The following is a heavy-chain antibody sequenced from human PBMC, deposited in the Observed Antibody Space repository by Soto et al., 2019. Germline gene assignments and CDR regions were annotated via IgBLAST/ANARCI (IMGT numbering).Heavy chain of an antibody. V-gene: IGHV4-61*01. J-gene: IGHJ6*02. D-gene: IGHD3-22*01. CDR3: ARDGSGYYGGDYYYGMDV. Sequence: PSETLSLTCTVSGGSVSSGSYFWSWIRQPPGKGLEWIGYVFYRGSTNYNPSLKSRVTISVDTSKNQFSLKLSTVTAADTAVYYCARDGSGYYGGDYYYGMDVWGQGTTVTVS. CDR1: GGSVSSGSYF. CDR2: VFYRGST.